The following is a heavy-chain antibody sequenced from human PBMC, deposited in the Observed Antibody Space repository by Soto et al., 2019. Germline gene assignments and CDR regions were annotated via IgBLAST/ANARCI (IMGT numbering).Heavy chain of an antibody. V-gene: IGHV1-18*01. D-gene: IGHD3-3*01. CDR3: ERDRSHTYYDFWSGYYTRYYYYGMDV. CDR2: ISAYNGNT. Sequence: ASVKVSCKASGYTFTSYGISWVRQAPGQGLEWMGWISAYNGNTNYAQKLQGRVTMTTDTSTSTAYMELRSLRSDDTAVYYCERDRSHTYYDFWSGYYTRYYYYGMDVWGQGTTVTVSS. J-gene: IGHJ6*02. CDR1: GYTFTSYG.